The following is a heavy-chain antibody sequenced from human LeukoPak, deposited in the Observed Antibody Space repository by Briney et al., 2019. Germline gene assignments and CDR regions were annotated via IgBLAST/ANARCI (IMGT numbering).Heavy chain of an antibody. Sequence: GRTLRLFCAASGFPFSNYAMHWVRQAPGKGLEWGAVISYDGTNKYYADSVKVRFTISRDNSKNTMYLQMNSLRAEDTAMYYCARAPMSYDSSGFGGAFDIWGQGTMVTVSS. V-gene: IGHV3-30-3*01. D-gene: IGHD3-22*01. CDR3: ARAPMSYDSSGFGGAFDI. CDR1: GFPFSNYA. J-gene: IGHJ3*02. CDR2: ISYDGTNK.